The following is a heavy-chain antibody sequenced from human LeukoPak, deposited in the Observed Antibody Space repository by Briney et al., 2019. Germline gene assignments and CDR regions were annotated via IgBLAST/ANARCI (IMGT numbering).Heavy chain of an antibody. CDR1: GFTFSSYA. Sequence: PGGSLRLSCAASGFTFSSYAMHWVRQAPGKGLEWVAVISYDGSNKYYADSVKGRFTISRDNSKNTLYLQMSSLRAEDTAVYYCAREPIIAAAYYFDYWGQGTLVTVSS. V-gene: IGHV3-30-3*01. J-gene: IGHJ4*02. D-gene: IGHD6-13*01. CDR2: ISYDGSNK. CDR3: AREPIIAAAYYFDY.